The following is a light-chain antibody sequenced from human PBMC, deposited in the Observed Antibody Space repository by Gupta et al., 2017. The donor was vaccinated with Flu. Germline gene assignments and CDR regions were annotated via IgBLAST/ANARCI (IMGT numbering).Light chain of an antibody. CDR2: EVN. Sequence: QSALTQPASVSGSPGQSITISCTGTSSDVGRYNYVSWYQHHPGKAPKLMIYEVNNRPSGISNRFSASKSGNTASLTISGLQAEDEADYYCSSYTSSSTWVFGGGTRLTVL. CDR1: SSDVGRYNY. CDR3: SSYTSSSTWV. J-gene: IGLJ3*02. V-gene: IGLV2-14*01.